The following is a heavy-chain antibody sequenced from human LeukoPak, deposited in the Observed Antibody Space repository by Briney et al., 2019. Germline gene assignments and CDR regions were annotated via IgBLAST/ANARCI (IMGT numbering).Heavy chain of an antibody. CDR2: IDASESYT. V-gene: IGHV5-10-1*01. J-gene: IGHJ4*02. D-gene: IGHD6-19*01. CDR1: GYSFTIYW. CDR3: ARIGRQYYFDY. Sequence: GESLKISCKSSGYSFTIYWISWVRQVPGKGLELMGTIDASESYTNYSPSCQGHVTISADRSTSTAYLQWSRLQASHTAMYFCARIGRQYYFDYWGQGSLVTVSS.